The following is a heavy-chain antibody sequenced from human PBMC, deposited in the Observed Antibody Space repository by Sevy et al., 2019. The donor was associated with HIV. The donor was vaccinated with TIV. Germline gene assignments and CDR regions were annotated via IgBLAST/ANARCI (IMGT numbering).Heavy chain of an antibody. CDR3: ARDRVGRSSSSEDRIDAFDI. Sequence: ASVKVSCKASGYTFTNYGISWVRQAPGQGLEWMGWISAYNGNKNYAQKLQGRVTMTTDTSTSTANMELRSLRSDDTAGYFCARDRVGRSSSSEDRIDAFDIWGQGTMVTVSS. CDR2: ISAYNGNK. D-gene: IGHD6-13*01. V-gene: IGHV1-18*01. CDR1: GYTFTNYG. J-gene: IGHJ3*02.